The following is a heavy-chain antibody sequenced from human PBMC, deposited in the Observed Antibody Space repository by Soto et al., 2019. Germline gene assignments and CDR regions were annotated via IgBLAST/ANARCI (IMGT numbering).Heavy chain of an antibody. CDR2: ISGSGGST. J-gene: IGHJ4*02. Sequence: GGSLRLSCAASGFTFSSYAMSWVRQAPGKGLEWVSAISGSGGSTYYADSVKGRFTISRDNSKNTLYLQMNSLRAEDTAVYYSAKDDQYYDILTGYYHYWGQGTLVTVSS. V-gene: IGHV3-23*01. CDR3: AKDDQYYDILTGYYHY. CDR1: GFTFSSYA. D-gene: IGHD3-9*01.